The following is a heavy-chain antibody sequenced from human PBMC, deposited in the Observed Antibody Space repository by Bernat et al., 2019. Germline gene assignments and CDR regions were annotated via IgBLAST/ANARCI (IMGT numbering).Heavy chain of an antibody. CDR1: GFTFSTYG. CDR3: ARDLYSSNLDYFYGLEV. Sequence: QVQLVESGGGVVQPGRSLRLSCAASGFTFSTYGMHWFRQAPGKALLWVSVIWYDGSHKDYGDSVKGRFTISRNNTKSTLYLQMNSLRAKDTAVYYCARDLYSSNLDYFYGLEVWGQGTTVTVSS. D-gene: IGHD6-13*01. CDR2: IWYDGSHK. J-gene: IGHJ6*02. V-gene: IGHV3-33*01.